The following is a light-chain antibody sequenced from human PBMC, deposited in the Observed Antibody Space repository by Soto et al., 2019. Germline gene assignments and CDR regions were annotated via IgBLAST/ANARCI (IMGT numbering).Light chain of an antibody. CDR3: QRYGSSPPFT. CDR1: QRINSRY. V-gene: IGKV3-20*01. J-gene: IGKJ2*01. CDR2: GAS. Sequence: EIVLTQSPGTLSLSPGERATLSCRASQRINSRYLAWYQQKPGQAPRLLISGASTRATGIPDRFSGSGSGTDFTLTISRLEPEDFAVYFCQRYGSSPPFTFGQGTK.